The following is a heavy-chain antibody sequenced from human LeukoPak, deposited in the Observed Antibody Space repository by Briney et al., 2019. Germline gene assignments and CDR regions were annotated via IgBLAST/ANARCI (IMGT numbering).Heavy chain of an antibody. CDR3: ARASVIAVAGGYYYYYYMDV. J-gene: IGHJ6*03. CDR2: IIPIFGTA. V-gene: IGHV1-69*05. CDR1: GYTFTSYD. Sequence: SVKVSCKASGYTFTSYDINWVRQAPGQGLEWMGRIIPIFGTANYAQKFQGRVTITTDESTSTAYMELSSLRSEDTAVYYCARASVIAVAGGYYYYYYMDVWGKGTTVTVSS. D-gene: IGHD6-19*01.